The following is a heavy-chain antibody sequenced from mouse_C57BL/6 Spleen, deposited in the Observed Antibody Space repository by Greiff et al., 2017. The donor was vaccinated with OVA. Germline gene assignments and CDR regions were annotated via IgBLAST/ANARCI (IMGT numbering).Heavy chain of an antibody. CDR2: INPSNGGT. CDR3: AGGDYDGSSPWYFEV. CDR1: GYTFTSYW. J-gene: IGHJ1*03. D-gene: IGHD1-1*01. V-gene: IGHV1-53*01. Sequence: QVQLQQPGTELVKPGASVKLSCKASGYTFTSYWMHWVKQRPGQGLEWIGNINPSNGGTTSTDPFKSKATLTVDKSSSTAYMQLSSLTSEDSAVYDCAGGDYDGSSPWYFEVWGTGTTVTVSS.